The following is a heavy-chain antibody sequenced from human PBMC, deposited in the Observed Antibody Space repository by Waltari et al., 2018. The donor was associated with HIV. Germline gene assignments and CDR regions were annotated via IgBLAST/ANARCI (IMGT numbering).Heavy chain of an antibody. Sequence: EVQLVESGGGLVQPGGSLRLSRSASGFTFPSYSMNWVRQAPGKGLEWVSYISSSGTIYYADSVKGRFTISRDNAKNSLYLQMNSLRAEDTAVYYCAASGYDANFDYWGQGTLVTVSS. CDR3: AASGYDANFDY. J-gene: IGHJ4*02. CDR2: ISSSGTI. V-gene: IGHV3-48*01. CDR1: GFTFPSYS. D-gene: IGHD5-12*01.